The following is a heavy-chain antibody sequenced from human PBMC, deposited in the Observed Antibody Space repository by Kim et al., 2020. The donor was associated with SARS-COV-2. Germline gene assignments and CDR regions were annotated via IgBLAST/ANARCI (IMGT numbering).Heavy chain of an antibody. D-gene: IGHD6-13*01. Sequence: KGRFTISRDNAKNSLYLQMNSLRAEDTAVYYCARTNDIAAAGIIHYGMDVWGQGTTVTVSS. CDR3: ARTNDIAAAGIIHYGMDV. V-gene: IGHV3-48*03. J-gene: IGHJ6*02.